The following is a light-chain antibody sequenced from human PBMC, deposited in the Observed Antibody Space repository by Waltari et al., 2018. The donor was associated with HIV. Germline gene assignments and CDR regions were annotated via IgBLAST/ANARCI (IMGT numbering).Light chain of an antibody. J-gene: IGLJ2*01. CDR1: SSDVGRYNL. CDR3: CSYAGSSTFKV. V-gene: IGLV2-23*02. Sequence: QSALTQPASVSGSPGQSITISCPGTSSDVGRYNLVSWYQQHPGKAPKLMIYEVSKRPSGVSNRFSGSKSDNTASLTISGLQAEDEADYYCCSYAGSSTFKVFGGGTKLTVL. CDR2: EVS.